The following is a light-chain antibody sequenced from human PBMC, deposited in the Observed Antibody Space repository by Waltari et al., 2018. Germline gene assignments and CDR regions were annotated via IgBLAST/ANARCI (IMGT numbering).Light chain of an antibody. J-gene: IGLJ3*02. CDR1: SSDVGGYNY. CDR2: DVS. CDR3: SSYTSSSTWV. V-gene: IGLV2-14*03. Sequence: QSALTQPASVSGSPGQSITISCTGTSSDVGGYNYVSWYQQHPGKAPKLMIYDVSNRPSGVSKRFSGSKSGNTASLTISGLQAEDEADCYCSSYTSSSTWVFGGGTKLTVL.